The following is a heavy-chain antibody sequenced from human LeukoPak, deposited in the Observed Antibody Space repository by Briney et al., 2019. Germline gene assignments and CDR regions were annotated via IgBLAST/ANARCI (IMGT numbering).Heavy chain of an antibody. CDR2: IYHSGST. V-gene: IGHV4-38-2*01. CDR1: GYSISSGYY. CDR3: ARVGPRGSYGFDY. D-gene: IGHD5-18*01. Sequence: SETLSLTCAVPGYSISSGYYWGWIRQPPGKGLEWIGSIYHSGSTYYNPSLKSRVTISVDTSKNQFSLKLSSVTAADTAVYYCARVGPRGSYGFDYWGQGTLVTVSS. J-gene: IGHJ4*02.